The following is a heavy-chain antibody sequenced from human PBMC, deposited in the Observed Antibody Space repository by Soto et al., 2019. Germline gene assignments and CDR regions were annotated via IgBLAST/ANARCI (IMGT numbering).Heavy chain of an antibody. Sequence: GGSLRLSCAASGFTFSSYAMSWVRQAPGKGLEWVSAISGSGGSTYYADSVKGRFTISRDNSKNTLYLQMNSLRAEDTAVYYCAKDHMYYYGSGSAFDYWGPGPLVTVSS. J-gene: IGHJ4*02. V-gene: IGHV3-23*01. D-gene: IGHD3-10*01. CDR1: GFTFSSYA. CDR3: AKDHMYYYGSGSAFDY. CDR2: ISGSGGST.